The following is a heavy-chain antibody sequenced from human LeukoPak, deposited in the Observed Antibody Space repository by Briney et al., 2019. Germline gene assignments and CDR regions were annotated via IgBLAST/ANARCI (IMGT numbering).Heavy chain of an antibody. V-gene: IGHV1-18*01. CDR2: ISAYNGNT. J-gene: IGHJ4*02. CDR1: GYTFTGYC. D-gene: IGHD6-6*01. CDR3: ARLRDSSSRPVDY. Sequence: GASVKVSCKASGYTFTGYCINWVRQAPGQGLEWMGWISAYNGNTNYAQKLQGRVTMTTDTSTSKAYMELRSLSSDDTAVAYCARLRDSSSRPVDYWGQGTLVTVSS.